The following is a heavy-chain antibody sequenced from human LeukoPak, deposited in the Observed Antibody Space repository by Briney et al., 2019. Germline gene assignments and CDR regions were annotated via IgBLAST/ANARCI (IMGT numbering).Heavy chain of an antibody. Sequence: GGSLRLSCAASGFTFCSYSMHWVREAPGKGVEWVSSISSSSSYIYYADSVKGRFTISRDNSKNTLYLQMNSLRAGDTAVYYCARANGLNYYGSGSWGQGTLVTVSS. D-gene: IGHD3-10*01. CDR1: GFTFCSYS. J-gene: IGHJ4*02. CDR3: ARANGLNYYGSGS. CDR2: ISSSSSYI. V-gene: IGHV3-21*01.